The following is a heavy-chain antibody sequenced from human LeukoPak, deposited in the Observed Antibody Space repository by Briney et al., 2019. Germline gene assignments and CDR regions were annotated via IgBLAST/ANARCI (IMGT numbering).Heavy chain of an antibody. CDR2: ISGSGGST. V-gene: IGHV3-23*01. CDR3: AKDRVEWLLRGYFDY. CDR1: GGSISSSSYY. J-gene: IGHJ4*02. D-gene: IGHD6-19*01. Sequence: SSETLSLTCTVSGGSISSSSYYWGWIRQAPGKGLEWVSVISGSGGSTYYADSVKGRFTISRDNSKNMLYLQMNSLRADDTAVYYCAKDRVEWLLRGYFDYWGQGTRVTVSS.